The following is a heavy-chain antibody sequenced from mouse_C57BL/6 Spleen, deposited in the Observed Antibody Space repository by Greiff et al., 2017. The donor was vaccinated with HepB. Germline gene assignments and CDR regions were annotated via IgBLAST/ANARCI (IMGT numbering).Heavy chain of an antibody. V-gene: IGHV1-55*01. J-gene: IGHJ1*03. CDR2: IYPGSGST. CDR1: GYTFTSYW. CDR3: ARYYYGYWYFDV. Sequence: QVQLQQSGAELVKPGASVKMSCKASGYTFTSYWITWVKQRPGQGLEWIGDIYPGSGSTNYNEKFKSKATLTVDTSSSTAYMQLSSLTSEDSAVYYCARYYYGYWYFDVWGTGTTVTVSS. D-gene: IGHD1-1*01.